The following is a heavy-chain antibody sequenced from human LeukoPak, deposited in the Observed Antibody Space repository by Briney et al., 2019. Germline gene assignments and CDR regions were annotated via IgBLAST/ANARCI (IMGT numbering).Heavy chain of an antibody. V-gene: IGHV1-18*04. Sequence: ASVKVSCKASGYTFNRYGISWVRQAPGQGLEWMGWISAYNGNTNYTQKLQGRVTMTTDTSTTTAYMELRSLRSDDTAVCYCARDYPNDMPFDYWGQGTLVTVSS. CDR2: ISAYNGNT. D-gene: IGHD3-9*01. CDR1: GYTFNRYG. CDR3: ARDYPNDMPFDY. J-gene: IGHJ4*02.